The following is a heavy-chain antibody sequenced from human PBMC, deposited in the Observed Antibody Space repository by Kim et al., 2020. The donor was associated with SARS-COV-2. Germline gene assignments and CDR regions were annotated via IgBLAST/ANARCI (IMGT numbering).Heavy chain of an antibody. V-gene: IGHV4-39*07. CDR2: IYYSGST. J-gene: IGHJ5*02. Sequence: SETLSLTCTVSGGSISSSSYYWGWIRQPPGKGLEWIGSIYYSGSTYYNPSLKSRVTISVDTSKNQFSLKLSSVTAADTAVYYCARDLSIAARPPGDNWFDPWGQGTLVTVSS. CDR3: ARDLSIAARPPGDNWFDP. CDR1: GGSISSSSYY. D-gene: IGHD6-6*01.